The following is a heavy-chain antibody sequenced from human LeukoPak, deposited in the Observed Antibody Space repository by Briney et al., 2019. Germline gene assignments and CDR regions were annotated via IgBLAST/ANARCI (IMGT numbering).Heavy chain of an antibody. V-gene: IGHV4-61*02. CDR2: IYTSGST. J-gene: IGHJ6*03. D-gene: IGHD6-13*01. CDR3: ARVALYSSPGGPYYYYYYMDV. CDR1: GGSISSGSYY. Sequence: SETLSLTCTVSGGSISSGSYYWSWFRQPAGKGLEWIGRIYTSGSTNYNPSLKSRVTISVDTSKNQFSLKLSSVTAADTAVYYCARVALYSSPGGPYYYYYYMDVWGKGTTVTVSS.